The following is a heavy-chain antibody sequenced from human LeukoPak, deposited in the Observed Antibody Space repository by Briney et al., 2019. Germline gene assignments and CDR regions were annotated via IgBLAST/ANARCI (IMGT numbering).Heavy chain of an antibody. CDR1: GYTFTSYG. Sequence: ASVKVSCKASGYTFTSYGISWVRQAPGQGLEWMGRIIPILGIANYAQKFQGRVTITADKSTSTAYMELSSLRSEDTAVYYCARGYCSGGSCYDGMDVWGQGTTVTVSS. CDR3: ARGYCSGGSCYDGMDV. CDR2: IIPILGIA. J-gene: IGHJ6*02. V-gene: IGHV1-69*04. D-gene: IGHD2-15*01.